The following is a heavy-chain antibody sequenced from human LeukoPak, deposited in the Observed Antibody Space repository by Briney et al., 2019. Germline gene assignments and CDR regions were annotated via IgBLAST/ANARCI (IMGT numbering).Heavy chain of an antibody. CDR2: ISYDASNK. CDR1: GFTFSSYS. D-gene: IGHD6-19*01. Sequence: PGGSLRLSCAASGFTFSSYSMHWVRQAPGKGLEWVTVISYDASNKYYADSVKGRFTISRDNSKNTLYLQMNSLRAEDTAVYYCAGGIKQWLVPDYWGQGTLVTVSS. CDR3: AGGIKQWLVPDY. V-gene: IGHV3-30*03. J-gene: IGHJ4*02.